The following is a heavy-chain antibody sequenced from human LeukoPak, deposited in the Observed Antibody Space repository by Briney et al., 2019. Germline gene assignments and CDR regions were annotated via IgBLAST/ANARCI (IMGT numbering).Heavy chain of an antibody. CDR2: INPNSGDT. V-gene: IGHV1-2*02. CDR1: GYTFTGYY. J-gene: IGHJ4*02. Sequence: ASMKVSCKASGYTFTGYYMHWVRQAPGQGLEWMGWINPNSGDTNYAQKFQGRVTMTRDTSITTAYMELSSLRSDDTAVYYCARAPSNSWFGYWGQGTLVTVSS. CDR3: ARAPSNSWFGY. D-gene: IGHD6-13*01.